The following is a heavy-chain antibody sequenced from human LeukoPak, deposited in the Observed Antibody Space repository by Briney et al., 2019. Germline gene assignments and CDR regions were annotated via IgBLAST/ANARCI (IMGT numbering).Heavy chain of an antibody. Sequence: ASVKVSCKASGYTFTSYGISWVRQAPGQGLEWMGWISIYNGNTNYAQKLQGRVTMTTDTSTSTAYMELRSLRSDDTAVYYCARDSGSYLLGYYFDYWGQGTLVTVSS. V-gene: IGHV1-18*01. CDR3: ARDSGSYLLGYYFDY. CDR2: ISIYNGNT. D-gene: IGHD1-26*01. J-gene: IGHJ4*02. CDR1: GYTFTSYG.